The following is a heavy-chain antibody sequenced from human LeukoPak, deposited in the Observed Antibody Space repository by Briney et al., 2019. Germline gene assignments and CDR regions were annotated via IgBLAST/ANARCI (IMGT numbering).Heavy chain of an antibody. CDR2: IIPIFGTA. D-gene: IGHD2-2*02. CDR1: GGTFSSYA. CDR3: ARGQNCSSTSCYMVGRV. Sequence: GASVKVSCRASGGTFSSYAISWVRQAPGQGLEWMGGIIPIFGTANYAQKFQGRVTITADESTSTAYMELSSLRSEDTAVYYCARGQNCSSTSCYMVGRVWGQGTLVTVSS. V-gene: IGHV1-69*13. J-gene: IGHJ4*02.